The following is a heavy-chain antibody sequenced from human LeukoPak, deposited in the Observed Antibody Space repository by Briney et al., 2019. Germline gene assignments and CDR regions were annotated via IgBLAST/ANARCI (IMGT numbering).Heavy chain of an antibody. J-gene: IGHJ4*02. V-gene: IGHV4-4*07. CDR1: GGSIGSYY. D-gene: IGHD3-10*01. CDR3: ARLSYGSASG. Sequence: SETLSLTCTVSGGSIGSYYWSWVRQPAGKGLEYIGRIYTDGSTNYNPSLKSRVTMSLDTSKIQFSLRLSSVTAADTAVYYCARLSYGSASGWGQGTLVTVSS. CDR2: IYTDGST.